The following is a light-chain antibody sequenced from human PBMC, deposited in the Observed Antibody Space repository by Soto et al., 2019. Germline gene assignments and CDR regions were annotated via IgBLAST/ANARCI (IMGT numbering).Light chain of an antibody. V-gene: IGKV3-20*01. CDR3: QQYGNSPFT. Sequence: EIVLTQSPNTLSLSPGERATLSCRASHSVSSDYLVWYQQKPGQAPRLLIYGASSRATGIPDRFSGSGSGTDFTLTISRLEPEDFAVYYCQQYGNSPFTFGPGTKVDIK. CDR1: HSVSSDY. J-gene: IGKJ3*01. CDR2: GAS.